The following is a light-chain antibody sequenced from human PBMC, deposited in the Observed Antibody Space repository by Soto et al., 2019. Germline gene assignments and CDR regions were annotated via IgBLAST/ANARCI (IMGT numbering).Light chain of an antibody. Sequence: EIVLTQSPRTLSLSPGDRATVSCRSSQSLSGTSLVWYQQKPGQAPRLLIFGASRRATGIPDRFSGGGSETDFTLTISRLEPEDLAMYYCQNYRDSPWTFGQGTKVDIK. CDR3: QNYRDSPWT. V-gene: IGKV3-20*01. CDR2: GAS. CDR1: QSLSGTS. J-gene: IGKJ1*01.